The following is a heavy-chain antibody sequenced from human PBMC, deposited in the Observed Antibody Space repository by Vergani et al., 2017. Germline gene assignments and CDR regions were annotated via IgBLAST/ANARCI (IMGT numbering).Heavy chain of an antibody. J-gene: IGHJ5*02. CDR1: GGSISSYY. CDR2: IYYSGST. CDR3: ARDVTNYDILTGYVHWFDP. V-gene: IGHV4-59*01. D-gene: IGHD3-9*01. Sequence: QVQLQESGPGLVKPSETLSLTCTVSGGSISSYYWSWIRQPPGKGLEWIGYIYYSGSTNYNPSHKSRVTISVDTSKNQFSLKLSSVTAADTAVYYGARDVTNYDILTGYVHWFDPWGQGTLVTVSS.